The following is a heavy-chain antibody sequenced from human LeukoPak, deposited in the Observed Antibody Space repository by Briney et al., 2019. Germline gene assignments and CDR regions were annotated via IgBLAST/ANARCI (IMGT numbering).Heavy chain of an antibody. D-gene: IGHD1-26*01. CDR1: GDSISSSNCY. V-gene: IGHV4-39*07. Sequence: PSETLSLTCTVSGDSISSSNCYWGWIRQPPGKGLEWIGNIYYSGSTYYNPSLKSRVTISVDTSKNQFSLKLSSVTAADTAVYYCARDGRFPPEVLPRYFDYWGQGTLVTVSS. CDR3: ARDGRFPPEVLPRYFDY. J-gene: IGHJ4*02. CDR2: IYYSGST.